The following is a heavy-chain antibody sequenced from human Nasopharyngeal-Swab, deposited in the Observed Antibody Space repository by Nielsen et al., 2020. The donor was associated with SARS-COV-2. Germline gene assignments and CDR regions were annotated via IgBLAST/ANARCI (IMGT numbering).Heavy chain of an antibody. CDR1: GFTVSSHY. J-gene: IGHJ4*02. CDR3: TTLSGYPGGY. CDR2: IKSKTDGGTT. V-gene: IGHV3-15*01. Sequence: GESLKISCAASGFTVSSHYMSWVRQAPGKGLEWVGRIKSKTDGGTTDYAAPVKGRFTISRDDSKNTLYLQMNSLKTEDTAVYYCTTLSGYPGGYWGQGTLVTVSS. D-gene: IGHD4-23*01.